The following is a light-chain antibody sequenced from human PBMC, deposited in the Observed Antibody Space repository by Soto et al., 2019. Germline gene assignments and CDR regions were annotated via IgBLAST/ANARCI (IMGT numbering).Light chain of an antibody. V-gene: IGKV3-11*01. CDR1: QSINRD. J-gene: IGKJ4*01. CDR2: GAS. CDR3: QQRSNLIS. Sequence: EVVLTQSPGTLSLSPGERATLSCRASQSINRDLAWYEQKPGHTPRRVIYGASTWGTGVPPRFTGSGSGTEFTLTISNLQSEDLAVYYCQQRSNLISFGGWNKSEIK.